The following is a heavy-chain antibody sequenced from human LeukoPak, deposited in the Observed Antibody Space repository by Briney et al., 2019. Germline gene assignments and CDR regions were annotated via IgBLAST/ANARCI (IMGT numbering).Heavy chain of an antibody. CDR2: IYHSGST. CDR1: GGSISSGGYS. J-gene: IGHJ5*02. CDR3: ARLIAAAGSNWFDP. V-gene: IGHV4-30-2*02. D-gene: IGHD6-13*01. Sequence: SQTLSLTCAVSGGSISSGGYSWSWIRQPPGKGLEWIGYIYHSGSTYYNPSLKSRVTISVDTSKNQFSLRLSSVTAADTAVYYCARLIAAAGSNWFDPWGQGTLVTVSS.